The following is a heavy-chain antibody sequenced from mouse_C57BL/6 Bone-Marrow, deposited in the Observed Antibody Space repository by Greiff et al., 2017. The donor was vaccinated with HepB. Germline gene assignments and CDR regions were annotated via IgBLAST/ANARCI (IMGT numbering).Heavy chain of an antibody. CDR3: TRDSSPWFAY. J-gene: IGHJ3*01. Sequence: VQLQQSGAELVRPGASVTLSCKASGYTFTDYEMHWVKQTPVHGLEWIGAIDPETGGTAYNQKFKGKAILTADKSSSTAYMELRSLTSEDSAVYYCTRDSSPWFAYWGQGTLGTVSA. V-gene: IGHV1-15*01. D-gene: IGHD3-2*01. CDR1: GYTFTDYE. CDR2: IDPETGGT.